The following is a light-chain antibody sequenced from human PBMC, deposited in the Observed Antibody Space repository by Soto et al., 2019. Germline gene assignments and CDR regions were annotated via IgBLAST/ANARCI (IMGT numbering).Light chain of an antibody. J-gene: IGLJ2*01. CDR3: RAYPSSNTPVV. Sequence: QSALTQPASVSGSPGQSITISCTGTSSDVGGYNYVSWYQQHPGKAPKLMIYDVSNRPSGVSTRFAGSNSGNTASLTISRLQAEDDSDYYCRAYPSSNTPVVFCGGTKLTVL. CDR2: DVS. V-gene: IGLV2-14*01. CDR1: SSDVGGYNY.